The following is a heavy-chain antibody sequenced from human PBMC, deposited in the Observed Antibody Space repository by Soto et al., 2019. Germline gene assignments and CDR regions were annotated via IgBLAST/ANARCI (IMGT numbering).Heavy chain of an antibody. CDR2: INPSGGGT. D-gene: IGHD2-2*01. Sequence: ASVKVSCKASGYTFTSYYMHWVRQAPGQGLEWMGIINPSGGGTSYAQKFQGRVTMTRDTSTSTVYMELSSLRSEDTAVYYCARAVPAATWFDPWGQGTLVTVSS. V-gene: IGHV1-46*03. J-gene: IGHJ5*02. CDR3: ARAVPAATWFDP. CDR1: GYTFTSYY.